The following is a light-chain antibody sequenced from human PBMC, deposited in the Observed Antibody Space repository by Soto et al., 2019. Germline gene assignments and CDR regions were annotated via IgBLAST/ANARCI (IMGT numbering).Light chain of an antibody. J-gene: IGKJ1*01. V-gene: IGKV1-5*03. Sequence: DYQVTQSPSTLSASVGEGVTITCRASQSISAWLAWYQQKPGKAPRLLIYKASTLEIGVPSRFSGSGSGTEFTLTISSLQPDDFATYYCQHYNSYSEAFGQGTKVDIK. CDR1: QSISAW. CDR2: KAS. CDR3: QHYNSYSEA.